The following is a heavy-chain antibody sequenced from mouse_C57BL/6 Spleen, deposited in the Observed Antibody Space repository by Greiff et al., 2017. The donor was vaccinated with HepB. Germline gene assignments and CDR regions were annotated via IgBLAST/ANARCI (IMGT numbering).Heavy chain of an antibody. D-gene: IGHD4-1*02. Sequence: VQLKQSVAELVRPGASVKLSCTASGFNIKNTYMHWVKQRPEQGLEWIGRIDPANGNTKYAPKFQGQATITADTSSNTAYLQLSSLTSEDTAIYYCARGANWDVGYFDYWGQGTTLTVSS. CDR3: ARGANWDVGYFDY. CDR2: IDPANGNT. J-gene: IGHJ2*01. V-gene: IGHV14-3*01. CDR1: GFNIKNTY.